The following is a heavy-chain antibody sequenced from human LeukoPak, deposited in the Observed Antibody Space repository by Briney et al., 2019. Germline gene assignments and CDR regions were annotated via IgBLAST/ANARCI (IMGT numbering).Heavy chain of an antibody. J-gene: IGHJ1*01. D-gene: IGHD1-26*01. CDR1: GFTFSSYT. V-gene: IGHV3-21*01. CDR3: AREAVVGATRSEYFQH. Sequence: GGSLRLSCAASGFTFSSYTTTWVRQAPGKGLEWVSSISSTSSYIYSADSVKGRFTISRDNAKNSLYLQMNSLRAEDTAVYYCAREAVVGATRSEYFQHWGQGTLVTVSS. CDR2: ISSTSSYI.